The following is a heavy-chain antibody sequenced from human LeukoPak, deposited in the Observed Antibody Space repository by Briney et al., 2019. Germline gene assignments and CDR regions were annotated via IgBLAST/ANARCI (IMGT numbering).Heavy chain of an antibody. CDR3: ARAYCGGDCYFGFDY. J-gene: IGHJ4*02. CDR1: GGSISSSSYY. CDR2: INYSGST. V-gene: IGHV4-39*01. Sequence: PSETLSLTCTVSGGSISSSSYYWSWIRQPPGKGLEWIASINYSGSTYYNPSLKSRVTISVDTSKNQFSLKLSSVTAADTAVYYCARAYCGGDCYFGFDYWGQGTLVSVSS. D-gene: IGHD2-21*02.